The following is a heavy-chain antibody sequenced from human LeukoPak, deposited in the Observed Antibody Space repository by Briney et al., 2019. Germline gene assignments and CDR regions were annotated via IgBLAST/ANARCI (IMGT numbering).Heavy chain of an antibody. D-gene: IGHD6-19*01. CDR2: IYHSGST. V-gene: IGHV4-4*02. CDR3: ARYDSGWYADNWFDP. CDR1: GGSISSSNW. J-gene: IGHJ5*02. Sequence: SETLSLTCAVSGGSISSSNWWSWVRQPPGKGLEWIGEIYHSGSTNYNPSLKSRVTMSVDTSKNQFSLKLSSVTAADTAVYYCARYDSGWYADNWFDPWGQGTLVTVSS.